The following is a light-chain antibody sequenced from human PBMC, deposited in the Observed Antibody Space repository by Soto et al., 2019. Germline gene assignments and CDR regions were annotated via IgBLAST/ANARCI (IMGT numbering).Light chain of an antibody. Sequence: QSVLTQPPSVSGAPGQRVTISCTGSSSKIGAGYDVHWYQQLPGTAPKLIIYGTTNRPSGVPDRFSGSKSGTSASLAITGLQAEDEADYYCQSYDGTLSGSYVFGVGTKVTVL. CDR1: SSKIGAGYD. CDR3: QSYDGTLSGSYV. CDR2: GTT. V-gene: IGLV1-40*01. J-gene: IGLJ1*01.